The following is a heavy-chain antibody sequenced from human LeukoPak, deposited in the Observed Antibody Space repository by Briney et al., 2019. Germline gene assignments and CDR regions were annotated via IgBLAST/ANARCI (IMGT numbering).Heavy chain of an antibody. V-gene: IGHV3-7*01. J-gene: IGHJ4*02. CDR1: GFTFSSYW. Sequence: PGGSLRLSCAASGFTFSSYWMSWVRQAPGKGLEWVANIKQDGSEKYYVYSVKARFTISRDNAKNSLYLQMNSLRAEDTAVYYCARVKGWVQLGVFDYWGQGTLVTVSS. CDR3: ARVKGWVQLGVFDY. CDR2: IKQDGSEK. D-gene: IGHD5-24*01.